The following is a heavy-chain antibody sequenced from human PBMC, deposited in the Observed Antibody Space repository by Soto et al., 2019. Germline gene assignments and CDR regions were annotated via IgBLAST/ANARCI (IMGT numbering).Heavy chain of an antibody. CDR1: GFTFSSYA. CDR3: TTDSYRTIIIVRFDY. CDR2: ISGSGGST. J-gene: IGHJ4*01. V-gene: IGHV3-23*01. D-gene: IGHD3-22*01. Sequence: PGGSLRLSCAASGFTFSSYAMSWVRQAPGKRLEWVSAISGSGGSTYYADSVKGRFTISRDNSKNTLYLQMNNLRAEDTAVYYCTTDSYRTIIIVRFDYWGHGTLVTVSS.